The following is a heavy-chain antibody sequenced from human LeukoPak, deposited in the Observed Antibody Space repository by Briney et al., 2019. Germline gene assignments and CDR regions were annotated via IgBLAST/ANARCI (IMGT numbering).Heavy chain of an antibody. D-gene: IGHD6-19*01. V-gene: IGHV5-51*01. CDR3: ARRRPVAGYNWFYP. CDR1: GYNFSTYS. J-gene: IGHJ5*02. Sequence: GESLKISCKTSGYNFSTYSIAWVRQMPGKGLEWMGIIYRDDSNARYSPSFQGQVTISSDKSISTAYLQWSSLKDSDTAIYYCARRRPVAGYNWFYPWCQGTLVTVSS. CDR2: IYRDDSNA.